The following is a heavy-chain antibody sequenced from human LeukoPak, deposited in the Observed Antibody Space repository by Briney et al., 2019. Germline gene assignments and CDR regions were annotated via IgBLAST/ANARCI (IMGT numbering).Heavy chain of an antibody. J-gene: IGHJ4*02. Sequence: GGSLRLSCTASGFTFGDYAMSWVRQAPGKGLEWVGFIRSKAYGGTTEYAASVKGRFTISRDDSKSIAYLQMNSLKTEDTAVYYCTRINMVRGNSYYFDYWGQGTLVTVPS. D-gene: IGHD3-10*01. CDR3: TRINMVRGNSYYFDY. CDR1: GFTFGDYA. CDR2: IRSKAYGGTT. V-gene: IGHV3-49*04.